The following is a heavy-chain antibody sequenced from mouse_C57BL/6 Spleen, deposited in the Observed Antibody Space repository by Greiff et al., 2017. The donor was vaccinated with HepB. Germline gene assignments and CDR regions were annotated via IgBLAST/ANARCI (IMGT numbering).Heavy chain of an antibody. CDR1: GYTFTDYY. J-gene: IGHJ4*01. Sequence: VQLQQSGPVLVKPGASVKMSCKASGYTFTDYYMNWVKQSHGKSLEWIGVINPYNGGTSYNQKFKGKATLTVDKSSSTAYMELNSLTSEDSAVYYCARGLRLPYAMDYWGQGTSVTVSS. CDR3: ARGLRLPYAMDY. V-gene: IGHV1-19*01. CDR2: INPYNGGT. D-gene: IGHD3-2*02.